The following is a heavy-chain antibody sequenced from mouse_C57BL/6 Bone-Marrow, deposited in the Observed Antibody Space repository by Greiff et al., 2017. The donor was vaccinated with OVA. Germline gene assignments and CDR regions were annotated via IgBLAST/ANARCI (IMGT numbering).Heavy chain of an antibody. J-gene: IGHJ3*01. CDR1: GYTFTSYW. CDR3: AREGGLWAWFAY. CDR2: INPSNGGT. D-gene: IGHD1-1*02. Sequence: VQLQQPGAELVKPGASVKMSCKASGYTFTSYWITWVKQRPGQGLEWIGNINPSNGGTNYNEKFKSKATLTVDKSSSTASMQLSSLTSEDSAVYYCAREGGLWAWFAYWGQGTLVTVSA. V-gene: IGHV1-53*01.